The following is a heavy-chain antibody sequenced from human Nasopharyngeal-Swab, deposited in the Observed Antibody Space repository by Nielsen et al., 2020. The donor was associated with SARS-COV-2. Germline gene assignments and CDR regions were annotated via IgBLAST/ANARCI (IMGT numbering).Heavy chain of an antibody. CDR3: AMIPAAIIQLYKRGYYFDY. D-gene: IGHD2-2*02. CDR2: IYFSGST. V-gene: IGHV4-39*01. J-gene: IGHJ4*02. CDR1: GGSVSSSTYY. Sequence: SETLSLTCAVSGGSVSSSTYYWGWLRQPPGKGLEWIGSIYFSGSTYYNPSLKSRLTISVDTSKNQFSLRLTSVTAADTAVYYCAMIPAAIIQLYKRGYYFDYWGQGTLVTVSS.